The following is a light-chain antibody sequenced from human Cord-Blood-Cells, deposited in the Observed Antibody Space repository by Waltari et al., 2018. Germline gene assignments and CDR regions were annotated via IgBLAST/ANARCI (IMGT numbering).Light chain of an antibody. Sequence: ESVVTQSPGTLSLSPGERATLSCRASQSVSSSYLAWYQQKPGQAPRLLIYGASSRATGIPDRCSGRGSGTDFSLTISRLAPQDCAVYYRQQYGSSYTFGPGTKLEIK. CDR1: QSVSSSY. V-gene: IGKV3-20*01. CDR2: GAS. CDR3: QQYGSSYT. J-gene: IGKJ2*01.